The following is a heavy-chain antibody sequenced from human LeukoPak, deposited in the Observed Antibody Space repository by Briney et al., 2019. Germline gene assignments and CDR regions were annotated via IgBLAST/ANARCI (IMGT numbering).Heavy chain of an antibody. CDR2: IFPGDFET. V-gene: IGHV5-51*01. J-gene: IGHJ4*02. Sequence: GESLKISCKDSTDRFTDFWIGWVRQMPGKGLEWMAVIFPGDFETRYNPSFEGQVTISADETINTVYLQWTNLKASDTAMYFCASPYPREYCSTSSCYFNQWGQGTLVTVSS. CDR3: ASPYPREYCSTSSCYFNQ. CDR1: TDRFTDFW. D-gene: IGHD2-2*01.